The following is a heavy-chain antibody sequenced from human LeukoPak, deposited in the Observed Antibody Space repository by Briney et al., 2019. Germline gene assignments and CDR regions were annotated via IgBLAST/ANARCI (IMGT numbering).Heavy chain of an antibody. CDR1: GFTFSSYA. CDR2: ISYDGSNK. CDR3: ARESHTMIVVSTGDY. J-gene: IGHJ4*02. Sequence: PGGSLRLSCAVSGFTFSSYAMHWVRQAPGKGLDWVAVISYDGSNKYYADSVEGRFTISRDNSKNTLYLQMNSLRAEDTAVHYCARESHTMIVVSTGDYWGQGTLVTVSS. V-gene: IGHV3-30-3*01. D-gene: IGHD3-22*01.